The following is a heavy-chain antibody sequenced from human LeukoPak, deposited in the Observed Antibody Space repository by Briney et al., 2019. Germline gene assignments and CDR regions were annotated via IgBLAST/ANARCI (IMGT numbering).Heavy chain of an antibody. Sequence: SVKVSCKASGGTFSSYAISWVRRAPGQGLEWMGGIIPIFGTANYAQKFQGRVTITADESTSTAYMELSSLRSEDTAVYYCARDPTRTDTAMVTPYFDYWGQGTLVTVSS. D-gene: IGHD5-18*01. V-gene: IGHV1-69*01. CDR2: IIPIFGTA. CDR1: GGTFSSYA. CDR3: ARDPTRTDTAMVTPYFDY. J-gene: IGHJ4*02.